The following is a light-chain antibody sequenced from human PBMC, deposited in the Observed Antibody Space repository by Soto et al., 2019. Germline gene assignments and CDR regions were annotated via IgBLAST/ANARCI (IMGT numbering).Light chain of an antibody. CDR1: SSDVGGYNY. V-gene: IGLV2-14*01. CDR3: SSYTSSITRSVV. J-gene: IGLJ2*01. CDR2: GVT. Sequence: QSALTQPASVSGSPGQSITISCTGTSSDVGGYNYVSWYQQHPGKAPKLMIYGVTNRPSGVSNRFSGSKSGNTASLTISGLQAEDEADYYCSSYTSSITRSVVFGGGTKLTVL.